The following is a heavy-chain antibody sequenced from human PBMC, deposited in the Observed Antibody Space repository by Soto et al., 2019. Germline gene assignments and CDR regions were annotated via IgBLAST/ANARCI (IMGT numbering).Heavy chain of an antibody. J-gene: IGHJ5*02. CDR2: FIPIIGTT. CDR3: ASLVVLEDSTGDWIDP. Sequence: QVQLVQSGAEVKKPGSSVKVSCSASGGTISSYAITWVRQAPGQGLEWMGGFIPIIGTTNYAQKFQGRVTITADESTSTSYMEVSSLRSEDTAVYYCASLVVLEDSTGDWIDPGGQGTLVTVSS. V-gene: IGHV1-69*01. CDR1: GGTISSYA. D-gene: IGHD7-27*01.